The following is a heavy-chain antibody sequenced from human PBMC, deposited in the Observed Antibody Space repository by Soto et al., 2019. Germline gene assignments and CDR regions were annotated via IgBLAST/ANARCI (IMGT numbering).Heavy chain of an antibody. J-gene: IGHJ3*02. CDR1: GYSFTSYW. Sequence: GESLKISCKGSGYSFTSYWIGWVRQMPGKGLEWMGIIYPGDSDTRYSPSFQGQVTISADKSISTAYLQWSSLKASDTAMYYCAIDSSGYYYPGAFDIWGQGTMVTVS. CDR3: AIDSSGYYYPGAFDI. CDR2: IYPGDSDT. V-gene: IGHV5-51*01. D-gene: IGHD3-22*01.